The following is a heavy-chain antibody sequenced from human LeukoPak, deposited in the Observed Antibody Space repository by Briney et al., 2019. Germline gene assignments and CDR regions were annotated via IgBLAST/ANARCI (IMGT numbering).Heavy chain of an antibody. D-gene: IGHD3-10*01. CDR3: VKDRGITMVRGVLDY. CDR1: GFTFSSCA. J-gene: IGHJ4*02. CDR2: ISSNGGST. Sequence: GGSLRLSCSASGFTFSSCAMHWVRQAPGKGLEYVSAISSNGGSTYYADSVKGRFTISRDNSKNTLYLQMSSLRAEDTAVYYCVKDRGITMVRGVLDYWGQGTLVTVSS. V-gene: IGHV3-64D*06.